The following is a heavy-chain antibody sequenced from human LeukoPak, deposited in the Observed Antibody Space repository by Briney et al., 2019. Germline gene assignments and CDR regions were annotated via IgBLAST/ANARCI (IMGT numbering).Heavy chain of an antibody. J-gene: IGHJ4*02. CDR1: GGSVSSGSYY. Sequence: SETLSLTCTVSGGSVSSGSYYWSWIRQPPGKGLEWIGYIYYSGSTNYNPSLKSRVTISVDTSKNQFSLKLSSVTAADTAVYYCAGFSSGWYSGGDWGQGTLVTVSS. CDR3: AGFSSGWYSGGD. CDR2: IYYSGST. D-gene: IGHD6-19*01. V-gene: IGHV4-61*01.